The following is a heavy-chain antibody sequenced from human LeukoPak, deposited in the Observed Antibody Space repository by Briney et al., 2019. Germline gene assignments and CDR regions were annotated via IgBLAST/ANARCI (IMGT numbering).Heavy chain of an antibody. J-gene: IGHJ4*02. Sequence: SETLSLTCTVSGGSISSYYWSWIRQPPGKGLEWIGYIYYSGSTNYNPSLKSRVTISVDTSKNQFSLKLSSVTAAGTAVYYCATSAYPYYFDYWGQGTLVTVSS. V-gene: IGHV4-59*01. CDR1: GGSISSYY. CDR3: ATSAYPYYFDY. CDR2: IYYSGST. D-gene: IGHD3-16*01.